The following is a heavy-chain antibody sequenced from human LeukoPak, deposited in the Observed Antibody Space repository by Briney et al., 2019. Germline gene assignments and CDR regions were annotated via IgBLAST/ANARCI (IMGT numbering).Heavy chain of an antibody. CDR3: ARDGDFPARYYYYYMDV. D-gene: IGHD2-21*01. J-gene: IGHJ6*03. CDR1: GGTFSSYA. Sequence: SVKVSCKASGGTFSSYAISWVRQAPGQGLEWMGGIIPIFGTANYAQKFQGRVTITADKSTSTAYMELSSLRSEDTAVYHCARDGDFPARYYYYYMDVWGKGTTVTVSS. V-gene: IGHV1-69*06. CDR2: IIPIFGTA.